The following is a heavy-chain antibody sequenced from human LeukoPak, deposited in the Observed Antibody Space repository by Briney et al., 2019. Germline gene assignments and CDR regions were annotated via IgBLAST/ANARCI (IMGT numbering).Heavy chain of an antibody. J-gene: IGHJ3*02. Sequence: GGSLRLSCAASGFTFSSYAMSWVRQAPGKGLEWVSAISGSGGSTYYADFVKGRFTISRDNSRDTLYLQMNSLRAEDTGIYYCASLPSGNAFDIWGQGIMVTVSS. D-gene: IGHD5/OR15-5a*01. CDR1: GFTFSSYA. CDR2: ISGSGGST. V-gene: IGHV3-23*01. CDR3: ASLPSGNAFDI.